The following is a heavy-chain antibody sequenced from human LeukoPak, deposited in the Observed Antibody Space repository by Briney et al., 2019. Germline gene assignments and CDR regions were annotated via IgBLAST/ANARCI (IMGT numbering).Heavy chain of an antibody. CDR2: INSNNGDT. D-gene: IGHD2-2*01. V-gene: IGHV1-8*01. CDR3: ARATLVVPAALYY. J-gene: IGHJ4*02. Sequence: VASVKVSCKTSGYTFTSYDINWVRQASGQGLEWMGRINSNNGDTNYAQKFQGRVTMTRNTSISTAYMELNSLRPEDTAVYFCARATLVVPAALYYWGQGSLVTVSS. CDR1: GYTFTSYD.